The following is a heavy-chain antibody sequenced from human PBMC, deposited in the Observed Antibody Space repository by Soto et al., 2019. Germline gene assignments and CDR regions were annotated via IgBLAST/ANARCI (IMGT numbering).Heavy chain of an antibody. V-gene: IGHV3-30*18. Sequence: GGSLRLSCAASGFNFRSYGMSWVRQAPGKGLEWVAVISDDGTNKDYADSVKGRFTISRDNSKNTLYLRMNSLRAEDTAVYYCAKERMGRGNPYTAIVRGPGFDYWGQGP. CDR2: ISDDGTNK. J-gene: IGHJ4*02. CDR1: GFNFRSYG. CDR3: AKERMGRGNPYTAIVRGPGFDY. D-gene: IGHD5-18*01.